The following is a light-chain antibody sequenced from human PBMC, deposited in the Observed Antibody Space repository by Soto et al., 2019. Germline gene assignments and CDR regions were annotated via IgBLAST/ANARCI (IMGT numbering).Light chain of an antibody. CDR2: GNS. J-gene: IGLJ3*02. CDR1: SSNIGAGYD. Sequence: QPVLTQPPSVSGALGQRVTISCTGSSSNIGAGYDVHWYQQLPGTAPKLLIYGNSNRPSGVPDRFSGSKSGTSASLAITGLQAEDEADYYCQPYDSSLSGSGVFGGGTKLTVL. CDR3: QPYDSSLSGSGV. V-gene: IGLV1-40*01.